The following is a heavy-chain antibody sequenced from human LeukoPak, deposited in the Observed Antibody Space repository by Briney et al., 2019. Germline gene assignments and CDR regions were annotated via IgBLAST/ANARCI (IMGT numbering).Heavy chain of an antibody. J-gene: IGHJ5*02. CDR2: IIPIFGTA. V-gene: IGHV1-69*13. D-gene: IGHD6-13*01. CDR3: ARQAGYSSSWYQQSNWFDP. Sequence: ASVKVSCKASGGTFSSYAISWVRQAPGQGLEWMGGIIPIFGTANYAQKFQGRVTIAADESTSTAYMELSSLRSEDTAVYYCARQAGYSSSWYQQSNWFDPWGQGTLVTVSS. CDR1: GGTFSSYA.